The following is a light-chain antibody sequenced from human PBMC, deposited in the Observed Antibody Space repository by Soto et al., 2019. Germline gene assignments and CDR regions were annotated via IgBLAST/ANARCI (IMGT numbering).Light chain of an antibody. CDR2: SND. V-gene: IGLV1-44*01. Sequence: QSVLTQPPSASGTPGQRVSISCSGGSSNIGSTAVDWYQQVPGMAAKLLIYSNDQRPSGVPGLFSGCTSCTSGSLVISGLQAEDEADYFCATWDYGLNGVVFGGGTQLTVL. J-gene: IGLJ2*01. CDR1: SSNIGSTA. CDR3: ATWDYGLNGVV.